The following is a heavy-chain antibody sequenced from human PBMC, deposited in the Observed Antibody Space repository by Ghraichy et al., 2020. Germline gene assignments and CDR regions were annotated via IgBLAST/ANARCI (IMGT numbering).Heavy chain of an antibody. CDR1: GYTFTNYN. CDR3: ARATHYYYGMDV. CDR2: INAQNGDT. J-gene: IGHJ6*02. V-gene: IGHV1-18*01. Sequence: ASVKVSCKASGYTFTNYNIAWVRQAPGQGLEWMGWINAQNGDTNYAQRVQDRVTMTTDTSTSTAYMDLRSRRPDDTAVYFCARATHYYYGMDVWGQGTTFTVSS.